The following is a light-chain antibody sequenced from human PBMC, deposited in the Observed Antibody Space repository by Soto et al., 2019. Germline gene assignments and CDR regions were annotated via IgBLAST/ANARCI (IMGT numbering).Light chain of an antibody. V-gene: IGKV3D-20*02. CDR3: QQRRT. CDR1: QSVSSSY. Sequence: EIVLTQSPGTLSLSPGERATLSCRASQSVSSSYLAWYQQKPGQAPRLLIYDASIRATGIPARFSGSGSGTDFTLFISSLEPEDFAAYYCQQRRTVGQGTKVDIK. J-gene: IGKJ1*01. CDR2: DAS.